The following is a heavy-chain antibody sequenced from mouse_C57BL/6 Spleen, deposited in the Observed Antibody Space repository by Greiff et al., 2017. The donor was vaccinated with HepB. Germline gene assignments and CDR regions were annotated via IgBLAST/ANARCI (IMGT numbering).Heavy chain of an antibody. V-gene: IGHV1-80*01. Sequence: QVQLQQSGAELVKPGASVKISCKASGYAFSSYWMNWVKQRPGKGLEWIGQIYPGDGDTNYNGKFKGKATLTADKSSSTAYMQLSSLTSEDSAVYFCASLYYYGSSYWYFDVWGTGTTVTVSS. D-gene: IGHD1-1*01. J-gene: IGHJ1*03. CDR3: ASLYYYGSSYWYFDV. CDR2: IYPGDGDT. CDR1: GYAFSSYW.